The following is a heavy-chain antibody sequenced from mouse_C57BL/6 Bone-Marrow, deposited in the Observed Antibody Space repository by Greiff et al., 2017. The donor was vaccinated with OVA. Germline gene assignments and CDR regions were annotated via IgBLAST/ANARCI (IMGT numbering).Heavy chain of an antibody. Sequence: EVKLMESGGGLVQPGGSLKLSCAASGFTFSDYYMYWVRQTPEKRLEWVAYISNGGGSTYYPDTVKGRFTISRDNAKNTLYLQMSRLKSEDTAMYYCASLMITTAYWGQGTLVTVSA. CDR2: ISNGGGST. J-gene: IGHJ3*01. D-gene: IGHD2-4*01. V-gene: IGHV5-12*01. CDR1: GFTFSDYY. CDR3: ASLMITTAY.